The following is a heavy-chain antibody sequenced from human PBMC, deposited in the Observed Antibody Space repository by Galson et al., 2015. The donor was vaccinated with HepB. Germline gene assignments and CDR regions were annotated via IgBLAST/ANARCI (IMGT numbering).Heavy chain of an antibody. CDR3: AKVPDIVATICYFDY. Sequence: SLRLSCAASGFTFSSYAMSWVRQAPGKGLEWVSAISGSGGSTYYADSVKGRFTISRDNSKNTLYLQMNSLRAEDTAVYYCAKVPDIVATICYFDYWVQGTLVTVSS. V-gene: IGHV3-23*01. CDR2: ISGSGGST. J-gene: IGHJ4*02. D-gene: IGHD5-12*01. CDR1: GFTFSSYA.